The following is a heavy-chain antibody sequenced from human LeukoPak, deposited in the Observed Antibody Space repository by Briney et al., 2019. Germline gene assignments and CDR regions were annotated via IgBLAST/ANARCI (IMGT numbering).Heavy chain of an antibody. J-gene: IGHJ5*02. D-gene: IGHD3-3*01. CDR3: ARDPARVTIFGVVNNWFDP. CDR2: INPNSGGT. V-gene: IGHV1-2*02. Sequence: ASVKVSCKASGYTFTGYYMHWVRQAPGQGLEWMGWINPNSGGTNYAQKFQGRVTMTRDTSISTAYMELSRLRSDDTAVYYCARDPARVTIFGVVNNWFDPWGQGTLVTVSS. CDR1: GYTFTGYY.